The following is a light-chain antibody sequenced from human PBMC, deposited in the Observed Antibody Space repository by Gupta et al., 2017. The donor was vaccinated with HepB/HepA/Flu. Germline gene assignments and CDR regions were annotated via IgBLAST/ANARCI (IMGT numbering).Light chain of an antibody. Sequence: DIVMTQSPLSLPVTSGEQASISCRSSQSLLHHNGYNYLDWYLQKPGQPPQLLIYLGSNLASGVPDRFSGSGSGTDFTLKISRVEAEDVGVYYCMQALQTPYTFGQGTKLEIK. J-gene: IGKJ2*01. V-gene: IGKV2-28*01. CDR3: MQALQTPYT. CDR2: LGS. CDR1: QSLLHHNGYNY.